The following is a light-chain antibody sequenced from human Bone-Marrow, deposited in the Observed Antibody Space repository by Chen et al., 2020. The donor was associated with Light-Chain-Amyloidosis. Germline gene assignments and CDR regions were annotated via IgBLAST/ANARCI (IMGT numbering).Light chain of an antibody. CDR2: GSS. Sequence: EIVLTQSPGTLSLSPGARATLSCRASQTLSSTYLAWYQQKFGQAPRLLIYGSSSRATGIPDRFTGSGSGTDFTLTINRLEPEDFAMYYCQQYGTSPLTFGGGTKVEIK. CDR1: QTLSSTY. CDR3: QQYGTSPLT. V-gene: IGKV3-20*01. J-gene: IGKJ4*01.